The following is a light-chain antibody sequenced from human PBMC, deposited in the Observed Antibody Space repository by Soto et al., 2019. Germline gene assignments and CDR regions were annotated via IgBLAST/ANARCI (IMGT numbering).Light chain of an antibody. Sequence: QSVLTQPASVSGSPGQSITISCTKTSSDVGSYNLVSWYQQHPGKDPKLIIYEGTKRPSAVSNRFSGSKSGNTASLTISGLQPEDEADYYCGSYAGTFDVFGTGTKLTVL. CDR2: EGT. CDR3: GSYAGTFDV. CDR1: SSDVGSYNL. J-gene: IGLJ1*01. V-gene: IGLV2-23*01.